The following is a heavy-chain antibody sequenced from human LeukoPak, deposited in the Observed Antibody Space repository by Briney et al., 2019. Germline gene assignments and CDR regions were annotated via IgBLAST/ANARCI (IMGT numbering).Heavy chain of an antibody. J-gene: IGHJ4*02. D-gene: IGHD3-10*01. Sequence: GGSLRLSCAASGFTFSSYSMNWVRQAPGKGLEWVSSISSSSSYIYYADSVKGRFTISRDNAKNSLYLQMNSLRAEDTAVYYCARAPVLLWFGELYQFDYWGQGTLVTVSS. CDR3: ARAPVLLWFGELYQFDY. V-gene: IGHV3-21*01. CDR1: GFTFSSYS. CDR2: ISSSSSYI.